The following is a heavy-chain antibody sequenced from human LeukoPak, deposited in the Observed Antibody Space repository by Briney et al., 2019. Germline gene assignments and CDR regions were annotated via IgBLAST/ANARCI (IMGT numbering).Heavy chain of an antibody. CDR1: GGSISSGDYY. CDR3: ARNRRYCSGGSCYPYYYYGMDV. J-gene: IGHJ6*02. V-gene: IGHV4-61*08. Sequence: SETLSLTCTVSGGSISSGDYYWSWIRQPPGKGLEWIGYIYYSGSTNYNPSLKSRVTISVDTSKNQFSLKLSSVTAADTAVYYCARNRRYCSGGSCYPYYYYGMDVWGQGTTVTVSS. D-gene: IGHD2-15*01. CDR2: IYYSGST.